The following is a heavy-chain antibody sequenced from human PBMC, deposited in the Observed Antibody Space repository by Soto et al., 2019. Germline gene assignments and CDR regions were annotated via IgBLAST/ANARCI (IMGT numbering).Heavy chain of an antibody. Sequence: GASVKVSCKASGYSFSTYGISWVRQAPGQGLEWMGWISTSNGYTNYAQKFQGRVSMTTDTSTNTAYMEVRSLRSDDTAFYFCARDSYLDILEWYPSDSSGMDVWGQGTSVTVSS. V-gene: IGHV1-18*01. CDR3: ARDSYLDILEWYPSDSSGMDV. CDR2: ISTSNGYT. D-gene: IGHD3-3*01. J-gene: IGHJ6*02. CDR1: GYSFSTYG.